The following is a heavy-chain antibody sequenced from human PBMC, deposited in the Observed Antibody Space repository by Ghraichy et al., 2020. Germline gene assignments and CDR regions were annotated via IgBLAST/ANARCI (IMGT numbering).Heavy chain of an antibody. CDR2: IYYSGST. CDR3: AREHPSSTACDY. CDR1: GGSISSYY. V-gene: IGHV4-59*01. J-gene: IGHJ4*02. Sequence: SETLSLTCTVSGGSISSYYWSWIRQPPGKGLEWIGDIYYSGSTNYNPSLKSRVTISVDTSKNQFSLKLSSVTAADTAVYYCAREHPSSTACDYGGQETLVTVP. D-gene: IGHD6-13*01.